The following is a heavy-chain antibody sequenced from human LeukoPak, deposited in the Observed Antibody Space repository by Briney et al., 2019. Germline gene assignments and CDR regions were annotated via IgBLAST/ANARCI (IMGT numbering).Heavy chain of an antibody. CDR3: AKVNVHYCDHRGFLGPGLDI. Sequence: SETLSLTCTVSGGSVSSAEYYCRCVRQPPGTGLEWMGYIYLNGSIFHNATLRGRVTISLDSSNNQFSLQLNSVTAADTALFYCAKVNVHYCDHRGFLGPGLDIWGQATMVTVSS. CDR1: GGSVSSAEYY. V-gene: IGHV4-30-4*01. J-gene: IGHJ3*02. CDR2: IYLNGSI. D-gene: IGHD4-17*01.